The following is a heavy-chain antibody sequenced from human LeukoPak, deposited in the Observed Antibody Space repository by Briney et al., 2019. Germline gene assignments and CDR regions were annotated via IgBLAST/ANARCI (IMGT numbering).Heavy chain of an antibody. V-gene: IGHV4-61*02. CDR2: MYTSGST. CDR1: GGSINSGTYY. Sequence: SETLSLTCTVSGGSINSGTYYWSWIRQPAGKGLEWIGRMYTSGSTNYNPSLESRVTISVDTSKNQFSLKLSSVTAADTAVYYCARGDKGSSSGSINYWGQGTLVTVSS. CDR3: ARGDKGSSSGSINY. J-gene: IGHJ4*02. D-gene: IGHD6-6*01.